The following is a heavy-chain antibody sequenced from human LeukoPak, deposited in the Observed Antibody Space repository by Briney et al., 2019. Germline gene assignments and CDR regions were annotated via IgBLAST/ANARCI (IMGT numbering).Heavy chain of an antibody. CDR3: ARRNNNWSFDY. Sequence: SETLSLTCTVSGGSVGTYYWSWIRQPPGKGLEWIGNIYYSGSTNYNPSLKSRVTISVDTSKNQFSLKLSSVTAADTAVYFCARRNNNWSFDYWGQGTLVTVSS. CDR2: IYYSGST. J-gene: IGHJ4*02. D-gene: IGHD1-1*01. V-gene: IGHV4-59*02. CDR1: GGSVGTYY.